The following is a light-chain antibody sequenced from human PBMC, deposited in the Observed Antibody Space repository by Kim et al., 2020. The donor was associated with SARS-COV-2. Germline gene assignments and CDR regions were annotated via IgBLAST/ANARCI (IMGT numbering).Light chain of an antibody. V-gene: IGLV2-23*02. CDR3: CSYVV. J-gene: IGLJ2*01. Sequence: VSGSPGKSMTISCTGTSSDVGSYNLVSWYQQHPGKAPKLMIYEVSKRPSGVSNRFSGSKSGNTASLTISGLQAEDEADYYCCSYVVFGGGTQLTVL. CDR1: SSDVGSYNL. CDR2: EVS.